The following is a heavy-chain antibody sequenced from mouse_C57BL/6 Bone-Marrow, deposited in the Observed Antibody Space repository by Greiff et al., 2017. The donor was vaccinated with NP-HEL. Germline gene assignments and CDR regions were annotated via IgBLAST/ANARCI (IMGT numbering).Heavy chain of an antibody. CDR1: GFTFSDAW. Sequence: EVKLEESGGGLVQPGGSMKLSCAASGFTFSDAWMDWVRQSPEKGLEWVAEIRNKANNHATYYAESVKGRFTISRDDFKSSVYLQMNSLRAEDTGIYYCTPIDSTGWYFDVWGTGTTVTVSS. CDR3: TPIDSTGWYFDV. J-gene: IGHJ1*03. V-gene: IGHV6-6*01. D-gene: IGHD3-2*01. CDR2: IRNKANNHAT.